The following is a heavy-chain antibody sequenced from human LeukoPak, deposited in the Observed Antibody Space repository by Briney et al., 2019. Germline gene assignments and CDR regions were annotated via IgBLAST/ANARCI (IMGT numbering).Heavy chain of an antibody. CDR2: IIPSDGFT. V-gene: IGHV1-46*01. Sequence: ASVKVSCKTSEYTFTGYYIHWVRQAPGQGLEWMGMIIPSDGFTTYAQKFQGRLTMTRDMSTSTVYMELSSLRSEDTALYYCATAGRRLFGVLIPLSFDYWGQGTLVTVSS. D-gene: IGHD3-3*01. CDR3: ATAGRRLFGVLIPLSFDY. J-gene: IGHJ4*02. CDR1: EYTFTGYY.